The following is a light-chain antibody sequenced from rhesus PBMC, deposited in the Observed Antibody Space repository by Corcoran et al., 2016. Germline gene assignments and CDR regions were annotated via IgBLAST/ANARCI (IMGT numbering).Light chain of an antibody. CDR2: EVS. J-gene: IGKJ4*01. V-gene: IGKV2-104*02. CDR1: QSLLDSEDGNTY. CDR3: MQALEFPLT. Sequence: DIVMTQTPLSLPVTPGEPASISCRSSQSLLDSEDGNTYLAWYLQKPGHSPQLLIYEVSNRASGVPERVSGSGSDTDFTLKISRVEAEDVGVYYCMQALEFPLTFGGGTKVEIK.